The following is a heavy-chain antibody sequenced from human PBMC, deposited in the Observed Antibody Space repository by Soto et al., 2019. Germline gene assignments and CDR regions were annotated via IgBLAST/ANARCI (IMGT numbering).Heavy chain of an antibody. Sequence: QVHLVQSGAEVKKPGASVKVSCKVSGYTLTGSSMHWVRQAPGKGLEWMGGFDPEDGETIYAQTLQGRITMTEDSSTDTAYMELSSLTSADTAVYYCTSLNPYFDFWGQGTPVTVSS. J-gene: IGHJ4*02. CDR1: GYTLTGSS. V-gene: IGHV1-24*01. CDR3: TSLNPYFDF. CDR2: FDPEDGET.